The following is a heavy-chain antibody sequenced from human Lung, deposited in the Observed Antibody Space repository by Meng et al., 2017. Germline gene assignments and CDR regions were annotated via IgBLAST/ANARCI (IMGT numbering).Heavy chain of an antibody. CDR1: GYTFIRDG. D-gene: IGHD4-17*01. Sequence: QVQLVQSGAEVKKPGASGKGPCKASGYTFIRDGISWVRQAPGQGLEWMGWISTYNGNTNYAQKFQGRVTTTTDTSTTTAYMELRSLRSDDTAVYYCAVMGLYGDYDNWYFDLWGRGTLVTVSS. CDR3: AVMGLYGDYDNWYFDL. J-gene: IGHJ2*01. V-gene: IGHV1-18*01. CDR2: ISTYNGNT.